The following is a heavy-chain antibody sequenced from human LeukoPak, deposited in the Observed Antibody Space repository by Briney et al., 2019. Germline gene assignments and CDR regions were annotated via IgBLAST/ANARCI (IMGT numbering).Heavy chain of an antibody. CDR3: ARGQEQFSSPWQWGPRRKNFYYYGMDV. CDR2: ISSNGNT. CDR1: GFTVSSSS. J-gene: IGHJ6*02. Sequence: GGSLRLSCAASGFTVSSSSMNWVRLGPGKGLEWVSVISSNGNTYYADSVKGRFTISRDNSRNTLSLQMHGLRADDTAVYYCARGQEQFSSPWQWGPRRKNFYYYGMDVWGQGTTVTVSS. D-gene: IGHD6-19*01. V-gene: IGHV3-66*01.